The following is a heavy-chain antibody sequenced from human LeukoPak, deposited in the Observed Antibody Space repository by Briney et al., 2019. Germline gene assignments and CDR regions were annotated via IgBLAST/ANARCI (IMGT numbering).Heavy chain of an antibody. Sequence: GGSLRFSCAASGFTVSSNYMSWVRQAPGKGLEWVSVIYSGGSTYYADSVKGRFTISRDNSKNTLYLQMNSLRAEDTAVYYCASMVAGQYFGYWGQGTLVTVSS. J-gene: IGHJ4*02. D-gene: IGHD6-19*01. V-gene: IGHV3-53*01. CDR2: IYSGGST. CDR3: ASMVAGQYFGY. CDR1: GFTVSSNY.